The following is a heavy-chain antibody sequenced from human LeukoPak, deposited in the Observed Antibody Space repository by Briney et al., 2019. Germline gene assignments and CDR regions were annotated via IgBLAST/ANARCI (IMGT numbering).Heavy chain of an antibody. J-gene: IGHJ3*02. V-gene: IGHV3-30-3*02. Sequence: GRSLRLSCAASGFTFSSYAMHWVRQAPGKGLEWVAVISYDGSNKYYADSVKGRFTISRDNSKNTLYLQMNSLRAEDTAVYYCAKLSTLVTRPSDAFDIWGQGTMVTVSS. CDR3: AKLSTLVTRPSDAFDI. D-gene: IGHD4-23*01. CDR1: GFTFSSYA. CDR2: ISYDGSNK.